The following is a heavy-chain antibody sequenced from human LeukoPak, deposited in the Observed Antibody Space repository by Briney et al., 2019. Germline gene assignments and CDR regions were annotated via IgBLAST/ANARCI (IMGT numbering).Heavy chain of an antibody. V-gene: IGHV3-64D*06. CDR1: GFTFSSYA. CDR3: VKDGSTVTTPKFNY. Sequence: PGGSLRLSCSASGFTFSSYAMHWVRQAPGKGLEYVSAISSNGGSTYYADSVKGRFTISRDNSKNTLYLQMSSLRAEVTAVYYCVKDGSTVTTPKFNYWGQGTLVTVSS. CDR2: ISSNGGST. D-gene: IGHD4-17*01. J-gene: IGHJ4*02.